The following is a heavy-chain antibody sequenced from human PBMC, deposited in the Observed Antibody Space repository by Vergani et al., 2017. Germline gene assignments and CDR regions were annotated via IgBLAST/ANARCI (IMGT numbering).Heavy chain of an antibody. CDR2: VISKKDGGRA. V-gene: IGHV3-15*01. J-gene: IGHJ4*02. CDR1: GLNFNDAW. D-gene: IGHD5-24*01. Sequence: EVQLVESGGGLLKPGDHVRLSCAVSGLNFNDAWMTWVRQAPGKGLEWLGRVISKKDGGRADYSPHVKGTITISRDESKSTIYLDMNSLRIEDTATYYCSTYNVCASFSWGPGTRVTVSS. CDR3: STYNVCASFS.